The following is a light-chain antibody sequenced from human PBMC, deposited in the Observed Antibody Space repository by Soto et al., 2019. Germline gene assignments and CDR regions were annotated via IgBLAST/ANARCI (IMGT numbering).Light chain of an antibody. CDR3: QSYDSNSVV. CDR1: SSNIGAGYD. J-gene: IGLJ2*01. Sequence: QSVLTQQPSVSGAPGQRVTISCTGSSSNIGAGYDVHWYQQLPGTAPKLLIYGNTNRPSGVPDRFSGSKSGTSASLAITGLQAEDEADYYCQSYDSNSVVFGGGTKLTVL. CDR2: GNT. V-gene: IGLV1-40*01.